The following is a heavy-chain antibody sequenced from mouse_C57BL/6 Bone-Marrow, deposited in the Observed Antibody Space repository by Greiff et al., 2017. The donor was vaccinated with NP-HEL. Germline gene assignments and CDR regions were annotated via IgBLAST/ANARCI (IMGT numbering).Heavy chain of an antibody. J-gene: IGHJ2*01. Sequence: VQLQQSGTELVKPGASVKLSCKASGYTFTSYWMHWVKQRPGQGLEWIGNINPSNGGTNYNEKFKSKATLTVDKSSSTAYMQLSSLTSEDSAVYYCARSWDIGYGYDYDDGSDYWGQGTTLTVSS. D-gene: IGHD2-4*01. CDR1: GYTFTSYW. CDR2: INPSNGGT. V-gene: IGHV1-53*01. CDR3: ARSWDIGYGYDYDDGSDY.